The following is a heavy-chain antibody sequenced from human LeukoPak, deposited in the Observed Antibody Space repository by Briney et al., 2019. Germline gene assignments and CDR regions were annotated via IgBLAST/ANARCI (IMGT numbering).Heavy chain of an antibody. V-gene: IGHV3-30*02. CDR3: AKARRRVGPTTYHYYMDV. CDR2: IRYDGSNK. CDR1: GFTFSSYG. Sequence: GGSLRLSCAASGFTFSSYGMHWVRQAPGKGLEWVAFIRYDGSNKYYADSVKGRFTISRDNSKNTLYLQMNSLRAEDTAVYYCAKARRRVGPTTYHYYMDVWGKGTTVTVSS. D-gene: IGHD1-26*01. J-gene: IGHJ6*03.